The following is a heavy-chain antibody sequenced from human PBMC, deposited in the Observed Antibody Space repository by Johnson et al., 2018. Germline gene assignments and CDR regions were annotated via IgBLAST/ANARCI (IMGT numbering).Heavy chain of an antibody. V-gene: IGHV4-59*01. D-gene: IGHD3-22*01. Sequence: QVQLQESGPGLVKPSETLSLTCTVSGGSISSYYWSWIRQPPGKGLEWIGYIYYSGSTNYNPSLKSRVTISVDTSKNQFSLKLSSVTAADTAVYFCARSSYDSTGVPMAFDIWGQGTGVTVSS. CDR2: IYYSGST. CDR3: ARSSYDSTGVPMAFDI. J-gene: IGHJ3*02. CDR1: GGSISSYY.